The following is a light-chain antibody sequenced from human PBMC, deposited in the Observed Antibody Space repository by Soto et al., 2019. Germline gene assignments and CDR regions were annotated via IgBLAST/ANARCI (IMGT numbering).Light chain of an antibody. Sequence: DIQMTQSPSSVSAAVGDIVTITCRASQGIRSWLAWYQQKPGKAPKLLIYAASKLQSGVPSRFSGSGSGTDFTLTISSLQPEDFATYYCQQANSFPVTFGQGTRLEIK. CDR2: AAS. CDR3: QQANSFPVT. J-gene: IGKJ5*01. V-gene: IGKV1D-12*01. CDR1: QGIRSW.